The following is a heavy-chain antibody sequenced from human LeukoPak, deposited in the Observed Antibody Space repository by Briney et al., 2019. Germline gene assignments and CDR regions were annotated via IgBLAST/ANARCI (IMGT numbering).Heavy chain of an antibody. V-gene: IGHV3-23*01. Sequence: GGSLRLSCAASGFTFSSYAISWVRQAPGKGLEWVSAISGSGGSSYYADSVKGRFTISRDNSKNTLYLQMNSLRAEDTAVYYCAKDRGSSGPEDYWGQGTLVTVSS. CDR1: GFTFSSYA. D-gene: IGHD3-22*01. CDR2: ISGSGGSS. CDR3: AKDRGSSGPEDY. J-gene: IGHJ4*02.